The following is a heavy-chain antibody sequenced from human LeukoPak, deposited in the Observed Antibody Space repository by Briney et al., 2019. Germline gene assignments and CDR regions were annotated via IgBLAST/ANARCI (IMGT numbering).Heavy chain of an antibody. Sequence: ASVKVSCKASGYTFTSYYMHWVRQAPGQGLEWMGIINPSGGSTSYAQKFQGRVTMTRDTSTSTVYMELSSLRSEDTAVYYCARDEDSSGYGDYYFDYWGQGTLVTVSS. CDR2: INPSGGST. V-gene: IGHV1-46*01. CDR3: ARDEDSSGYGDYYFDY. J-gene: IGHJ4*02. D-gene: IGHD6-19*01. CDR1: GYTFTSYY.